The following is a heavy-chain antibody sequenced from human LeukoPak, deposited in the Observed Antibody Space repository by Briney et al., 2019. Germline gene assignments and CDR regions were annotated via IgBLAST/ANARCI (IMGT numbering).Heavy chain of an antibody. D-gene: IGHD5-18*01. CDR1: RFTFSSYG. CDR2: IWYDGSNK. J-gene: IGHJ4*02. CDR3: ARDSGGYSYGGLDY. V-gene: IGHV3-33*01. Sequence: PGGSLRLSCAASRFTFSSYGMHWVRQAPGKGLEWVAVIWYDGSNKYYADSVKGRFTISRDNSKNTLYLQMNSLRAEDTAVYYCARDSGGYSYGGLDYWGQGTLVTVSS.